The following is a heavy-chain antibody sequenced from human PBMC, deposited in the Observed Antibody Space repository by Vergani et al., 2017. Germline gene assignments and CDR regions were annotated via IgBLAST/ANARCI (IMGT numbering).Heavy chain of an antibody. CDR2: IFSNDEK. J-gene: IGHJ4*02. V-gene: IGHV2-26*01. CDR3: ARIXTYYDFWSGYYGRTFDY. CDR1: GFSLSNARMG. D-gene: IGHD3-3*01. Sequence: QITLKESGPTLVKPTQTLTLTCTVSGFSLSNARMGVSWIRQPPGKALEWLAHIFSNDEKSYSTSLKSRLTISKDTSKSQVVLTMTNMDPVDTATYYCARIXTYYDFWSGYYGRTFDYWGQGTLVTGSS.